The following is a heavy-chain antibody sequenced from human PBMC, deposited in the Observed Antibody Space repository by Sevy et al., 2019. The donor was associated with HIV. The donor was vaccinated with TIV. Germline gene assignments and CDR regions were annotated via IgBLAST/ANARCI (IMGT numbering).Heavy chain of an antibody. CDR3: ARGADRSGYGHRRVNGFDP. Sequence: SETLSLTCAVSGGSISSGGYSWSWIRQPPGKGLEWIGYIYHSGSTYYHPSLKSRVTISVDRSKNQFSLKLSSVTAGDTAVYYCARGADRSGYGHRRVNGFDPWGQGTLVTVSS. D-gene: IGHD3-22*01. CDR2: IYHSGST. V-gene: IGHV4-30-2*01. J-gene: IGHJ5*02. CDR1: GGSISSGGYS.